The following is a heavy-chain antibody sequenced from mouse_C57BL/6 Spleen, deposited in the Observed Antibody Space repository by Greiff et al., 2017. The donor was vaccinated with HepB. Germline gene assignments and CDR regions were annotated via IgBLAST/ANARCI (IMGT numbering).Heavy chain of an antibody. J-gene: IGHJ2*01. CDR2: IYPRSGNT. Sequence: QVQLQQSGAELARPGASVKLSCKASGYTFTSYGISWVKQRTGQGLEWIGEIYPRSGNTYYNEKFKGKATLIADKSSSTAYMELRSLTSEDSAVYFCARDDGYYDWGQGTTLTVSS. D-gene: IGHD2-3*01. CDR3: ARDDGYYD. CDR1: GYTFTSYG. V-gene: IGHV1-81*01.